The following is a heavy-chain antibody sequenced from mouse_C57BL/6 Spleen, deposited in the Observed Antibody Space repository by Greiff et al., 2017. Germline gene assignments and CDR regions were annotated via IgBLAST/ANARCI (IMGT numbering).Heavy chain of an antibody. CDR1: GYAFSSSW. CDR2: IYPGDGDT. D-gene: IGHD1-1*01. CDR3: ARSGYYGSSYVGAMDY. Sequence: QVQLQQSGPELVKPGASVKISCKASGYAFSSSWMNWVKQRPGKGLEWIGRIYPGDGDTNYNGKFKGKATLTADKSSSTAYMQLSSLTSEDSAVYFCARSGYYGSSYVGAMDYWGQGTSVPVSS. V-gene: IGHV1-82*01. J-gene: IGHJ4*01.